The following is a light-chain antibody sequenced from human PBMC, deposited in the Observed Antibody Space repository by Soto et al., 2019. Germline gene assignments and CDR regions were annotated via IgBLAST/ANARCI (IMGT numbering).Light chain of an antibody. CDR2: AAS. J-gene: IGKJ1*01. CDR1: QSISSY. CDR3: QQRYSTPWT. V-gene: IGKV1-39*01. Sequence: IQMTQSPSYLSASVGDRLTITCRASQSISSYLNWYQQKPGKAPKLLIYAASSLQSGVPSRFSGSGSGTDFTLTISSLQPEDVATYYGQQRYSTPWTFGQGTKVDIK.